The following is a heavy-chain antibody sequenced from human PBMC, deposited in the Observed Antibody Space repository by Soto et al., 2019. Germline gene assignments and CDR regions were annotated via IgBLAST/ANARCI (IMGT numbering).Heavy chain of an antibody. Sequence: ASVKVSCKASGYTFTSYDINWVRQATGQGLEWMGWMNPNSGNTGYAQKFQGRITMTRNTSISTAYMELSSLRSEDTAVYYCARWTTVTPKAAFDIWGQGTMVTVSS. V-gene: IGHV1-8*01. J-gene: IGHJ3*02. CDR1: GYTFTSYD. D-gene: IGHD4-17*01. CDR3: ARWTTVTPKAAFDI. CDR2: MNPNSGNT.